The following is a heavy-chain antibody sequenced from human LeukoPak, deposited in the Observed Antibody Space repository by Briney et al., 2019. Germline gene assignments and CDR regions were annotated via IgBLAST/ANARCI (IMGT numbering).Heavy chain of an antibody. V-gene: IGHV4-30-2*01. J-gene: IGHJ4*02. CDR2: IYHSGST. CDR3: ARAGSSGYYRFGFDY. CDR1: GGSISSGGYS. Sequence: PSQTLSLTCAVSGGSISSGGYSWSWIRQPPGNGLEWIGYIYHSGSTYYNPSLKSRVTISVDRSKNQFSLKLSSVTAADTAVYYCARAGSSGYYRFGFDYWGQGTLVTVSS. D-gene: IGHD3-22*01.